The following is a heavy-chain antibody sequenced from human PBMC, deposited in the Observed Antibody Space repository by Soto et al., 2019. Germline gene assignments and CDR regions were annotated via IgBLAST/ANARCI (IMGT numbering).Heavy chain of an antibody. V-gene: IGHV4-4*02. CDR1: GGSISSSNW. Sequence: QVQLQESGPGLVKPSGTLSLTCAVSGGSISSSNWWSWVRQPPGKGLEWIGEIYHSGSTNYNPSLKSRVTISVDKSKNQFSLKLSSVTAADTAVYYCARDGGSRGWSTPLLYYYGMDVWGQGTTVTVSS. CDR2: IYHSGST. J-gene: IGHJ6*02. CDR3: ARDGGSRGWSTPLLYYYGMDV. D-gene: IGHD6-19*01.